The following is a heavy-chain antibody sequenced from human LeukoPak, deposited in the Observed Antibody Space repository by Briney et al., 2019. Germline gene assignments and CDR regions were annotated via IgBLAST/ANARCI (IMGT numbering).Heavy chain of an antibody. V-gene: IGHV3-7*01. CDR1: GFTFRSYA. CDR2: TKQDASKA. CDR3: ASFGY. Sequence: GGSLRLSCGASGFTFRSYAMHWVRQAPGKGMEWLTNTKQDASKAYSPAPEKSPFTLSRDKAKTSLYMQMNSLTAEDTALYYCASFGYWGQGTLVTVSS. J-gene: IGHJ4*02.